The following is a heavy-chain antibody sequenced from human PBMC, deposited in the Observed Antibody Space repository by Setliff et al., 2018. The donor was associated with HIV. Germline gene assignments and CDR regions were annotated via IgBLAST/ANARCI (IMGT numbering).Heavy chain of an antibody. V-gene: IGHV3-48*03. CDR3: ARDYLYYNLYNGSPVYGMDF. Sequence: PGESLKISCAASGFTFRNCKCNWVRQAPGRRLEWVSSISIGSGGAIDYADSVQGRFTISRVNSKNSLYLQMNSLRVEDTAVYYCARDYLYYNLYNGSPVYGMDFWGQGTTVTVSS. J-gene: IGHJ6*02. D-gene: IGHD3-3*01. CDR2: ISIGSGGAI. CDR1: GFTFRNCK.